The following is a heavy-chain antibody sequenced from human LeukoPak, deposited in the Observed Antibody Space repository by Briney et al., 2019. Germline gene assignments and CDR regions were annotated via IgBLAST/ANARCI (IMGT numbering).Heavy chain of an antibody. V-gene: IGHV4-59*01. J-gene: IGHJ4*02. CDR3: ARDERDDRSA. CDR1: GGSISSYY. CDR2: IYYSGST. Sequence: SETLSLTCTVSGGSISSYYWSWIRQPPGKGLEWIGYIYYSGSTNYNPSLKSRVTISVDTSKNQFSLKLSSVTAADTAVYYCARDERDDRSAWGQGTLVTVSS. D-gene: IGHD3-22*01.